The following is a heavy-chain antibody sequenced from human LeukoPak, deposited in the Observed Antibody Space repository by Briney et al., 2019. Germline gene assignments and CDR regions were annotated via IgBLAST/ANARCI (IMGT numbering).Heavy chain of an antibody. V-gene: IGHV4-34*01. Sequence: SETLSLTCAVYGGSISGYYWSWIRQPPGKGLEWIGEINHSGSTNYNPSLKSRVTISVDTSKNQFSLKLSSVTAADTAVYYCAREWGSSYPYYFDYWGQGTLVTVSS. D-gene: IGHD6-6*01. CDR3: AREWGSSYPYYFDY. J-gene: IGHJ4*02. CDR2: INHSGST. CDR1: GGSISGYY.